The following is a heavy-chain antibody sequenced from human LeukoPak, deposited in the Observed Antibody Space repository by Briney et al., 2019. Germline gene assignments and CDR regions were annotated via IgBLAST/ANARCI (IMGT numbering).Heavy chain of an antibody. V-gene: IGHV3-23*01. CDR3: ANVLRAPYGMDV. Sequence: GGSLRLSCTASGFTFSSYAMSWVRQAPGKGLEWVSAISGSGGSTYYADSVKGRFTFFRANSKNSLYLQRNIPTAEETALYYSANVLRAPYGMDVWGQGTMVTVSS. J-gene: IGHJ6*02. CDR2: ISGSGGST. CDR1: GFTFSSYA.